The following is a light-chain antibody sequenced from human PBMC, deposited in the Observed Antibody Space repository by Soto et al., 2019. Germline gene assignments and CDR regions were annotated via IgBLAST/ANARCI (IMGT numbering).Light chain of an antibody. V-gene: IGKV3-20*01. CDR1: QNLSLYF. CDR3: QQHDILPIT. CDR2: GAS. Sequence: EVVLTQSPGTLFLSPGDRASLSCRASQNLSLYFLAWYQHKPGQAPRLLISGASRRATGIPERFSGAGSGTDFTLTISRLEPEDFELYYCQQHDILPITFGQGTRLEIK. J-gene: IGKJ5*01.